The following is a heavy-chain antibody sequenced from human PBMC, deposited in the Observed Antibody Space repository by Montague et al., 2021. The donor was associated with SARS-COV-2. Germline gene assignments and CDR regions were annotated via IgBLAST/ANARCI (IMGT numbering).Heavy chain of an antibody. V-gene: IGHV4-34*01. Sequence: SETLSLTCAVSGGSFSGFYWSWVRQSPGEGLEWTGEINQSGSINYNPSLKSRVTILVDTSKNQFSLKLTSVTAADTAVYYCARLRDGVVPSPILGVGPYYSYYYMDVWGRGTTVTVSS. CDR2: INQSGSI. D-gene: IGHD3-10*01. CDR1: GGSFSGFY. CDR3: ARLRDGVVPSPILGVGPYYSYYYMDV. J-gene: IGHJ6*03.